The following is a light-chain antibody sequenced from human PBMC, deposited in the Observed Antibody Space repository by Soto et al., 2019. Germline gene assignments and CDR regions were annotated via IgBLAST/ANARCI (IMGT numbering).Light chain of an antibody. Sequence: EFVLTQSPGILSLSPGERATLSCRASQTVSGNYLAWYQQKPGQSPRLLIYGSSDRATGIPDRFSGSGSGTDFTLTINRVEPEDFAVYYCQQYGSSPPYTFGQGTTLEI. CDR2: GSS. V-gene: IGKV3-20*01. CDR3: QQYGSSPPYT. CDR1: QTVSGNY. J-gene: IGKJ2*01.